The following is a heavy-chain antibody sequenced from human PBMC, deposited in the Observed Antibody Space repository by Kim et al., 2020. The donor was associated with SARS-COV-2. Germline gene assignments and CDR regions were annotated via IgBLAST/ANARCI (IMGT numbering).Heavy chain of an antibody. D-gene: IGHD6-13*01. CDR1: GFTFTSNG. V-gene: IGHV3-30*18. J-gene: IGHJ4*02. CDR2: ISYDENNK. Sequence: GGSLRLSCVASGFTFTSNGMHWVRQAPGKGLEWVAVISYDENNKYYADSMKGRFTISRDNSKNTLYLQMNSLRAEDTAVYYCAKDRSSSWSLDYWGQGALVTLSS. CDR3: AKDRSSSWSLDY.